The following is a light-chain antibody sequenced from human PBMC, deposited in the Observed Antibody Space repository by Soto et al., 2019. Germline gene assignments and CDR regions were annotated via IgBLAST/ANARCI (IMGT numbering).Light chain of an antibody. CDR1: SSDVGGYNY. CDR3: SSYISSSTLV. J-gene: IGLJ2*01. V-gene: IGLV2-14*01. CDR2: EVS. Sequence: QSALTQPASVSGSPGQSITISCTGSSSDVGGYNYVSWYQQHPGKAPKLMIYEVSNRPSGISNRFSGSKSGNTASLTLSGLQAEDEADYYCSSYISSSTLVFGGGTQLTVL.